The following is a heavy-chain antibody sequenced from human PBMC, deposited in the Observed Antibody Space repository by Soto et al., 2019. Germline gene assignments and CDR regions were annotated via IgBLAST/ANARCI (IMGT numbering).Heavy chain of an antibody. CDR3: ARRYSSGSRYYYYGMDV. Sequence: SVKVSCKASGGTFSSYAISWVRQAPGQGLEWMGGIIPIFGTANYAQKFQGRVTITADESTSTAYMELSSLRSEDTAVYYCARRYSSGSRYYYYGMDVWGPGTTVTVSS. CDR1: GGTFSSYA. D-gene: IGHD6-19*01. CDR2: IIPIFGTA. J-gene: IGHJ6*02. V-gene: IGHV1-69*13.